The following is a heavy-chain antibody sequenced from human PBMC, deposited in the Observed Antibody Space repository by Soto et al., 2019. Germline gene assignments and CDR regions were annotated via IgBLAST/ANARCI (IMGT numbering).Heavy chain of an antibody. V-gene: IGHV3-21*01. Sequence: GGSLSLSCAASGFTFSSYSMNWVRQAPGKGLEWVSSISSSSSYIYYADSVKGRFTISRDNAKNSLYLQMNSLRAEDTAVYYCARESLRYFDWSHRAPDYWGQGTLVTVSS. D-gene: IGHD3-9*01. CDR1: GFTFSSYS. J-gene: IGHJ4*02. CDR2: ISSSSSYI. CDR3: ARESLRYFDWSHRAPDY.